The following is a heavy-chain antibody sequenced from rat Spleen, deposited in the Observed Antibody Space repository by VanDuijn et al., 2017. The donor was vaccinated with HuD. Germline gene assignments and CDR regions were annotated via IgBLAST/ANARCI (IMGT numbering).Heavy chain of an antibody. CDR3: ARQDYGYNPPFDY. J-gene: IGHJ2*01. CDR2: LSYDGSST. D-gene: IGHD1-9*01. Sequence: EVQLVESGGGLVQPGRSLKLSCAASGFTFSDYYMAWVRQAPTTGLEWVATLSYDGSSTYYRDSVKGRFTISRDNAKSTLYLQMDSLRSEDTSTYYCARQDYGYNPPFDYWGQGVMVTVSS. V-gene: IGHV5-29*01. CDR1: GFTFSDYY.